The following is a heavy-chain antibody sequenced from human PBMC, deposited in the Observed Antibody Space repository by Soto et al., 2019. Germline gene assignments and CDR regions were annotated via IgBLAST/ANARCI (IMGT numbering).Heavy chain of an antibody. V-gene: IGHV4-31*03. CDR3: ARRVYSSSWYWFDP. Sequence: SETLSLTCTVSGGSISSGGYYWTWIRQHPGKGLEWIGYIYYSGSAYYNPSLKSRVTISVDTSKNQFSLKLSSVTAADTAVYYCARRVYSSSWYWFDPWGQGTLVTVSS. D-gene: IGHD6-13*01. J-gene: IGHJ5*02. CDR1: GGSISSGGYY. CDR2: IYYSGSA.